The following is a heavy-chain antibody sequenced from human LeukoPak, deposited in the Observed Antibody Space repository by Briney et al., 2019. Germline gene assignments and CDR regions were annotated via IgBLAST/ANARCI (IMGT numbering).Heavy chain of an antibody. J-gene: IGHJ4*02. D-gene: IGHD4-17*01. CDR3: ATTDPKHYGDFWFDY. Sequence: TGGSLRLSCTASGFTFNTYGMNWVRQAPGKRLEWVSTISSSGGSTYYADSVKGRFTISRDNSKNTLFLQMDSLRAEDTAVYYCATTDPKHYGDFWFDYWGQGTLVTVSS. CDR1: GFTFNTYG. V-gene: IGHV3-23*01. CDR2: ISSSGGST.